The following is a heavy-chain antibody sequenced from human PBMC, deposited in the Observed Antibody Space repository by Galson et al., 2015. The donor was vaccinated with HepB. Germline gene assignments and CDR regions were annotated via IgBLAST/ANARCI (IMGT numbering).Heavy chain of an antibody. CDR1: GHTLTKFS. CDR2: FDPEDGET. CDR3: ATRLQPHYYYYYMDV. V-gene: IGHV1-24*01. Sequence: SVKVSCKVSGHTLTKFSMHWVRQAPGGGLEWMGGFDPEDGETIYAQKFQGRVTMTEDTSTDTAYMELSSLRSEDTAVYYCATRLQPHYYYYYMDVWGKGTTVTVSS. D-gene: IGHD4-11*01. J-gene: IGHJ6*03.